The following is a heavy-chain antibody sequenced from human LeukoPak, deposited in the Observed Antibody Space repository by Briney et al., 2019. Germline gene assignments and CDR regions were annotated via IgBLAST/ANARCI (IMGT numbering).Heavy chain of an antibody. CDR1: GFTFSSYW. CDR3: ASDGIAVDRGIGYFDY. J-gene: IGHJ4*02. Sequence: PGGSLRLSCAASGFTFSSYWMNWVRQAPGKGLEWVAVIWYDGSNKYYADSVKGRFTISRDNSENTLYLQMNSLRAEDTALYYCASDGIAVDRGIGYFDYWGQGTLVTVSS. CDR2: IWYDGSNK. D-gene: IGHD6-13*01. V-gene: IGHV3-33*08.